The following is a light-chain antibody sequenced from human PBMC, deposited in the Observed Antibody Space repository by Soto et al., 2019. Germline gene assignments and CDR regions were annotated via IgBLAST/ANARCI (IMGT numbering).Light chain of an antibody. J-gene: IGKJ1*01. CDR1: QSVTSSY. CDR2: GAS. V-gene: IGKV3-20*01. Sequence: EIVLAQSPGTLSLSPGERATLSCRASQSVTSSYLAWYQQKPGQAPRLLIYGASSRATGIPDRFSGSGSGTDFTLAIGRLEPEDFAVYYCQQYGRSPWTFGQGTSVDMK. CDR3: QQYGRSPWT.